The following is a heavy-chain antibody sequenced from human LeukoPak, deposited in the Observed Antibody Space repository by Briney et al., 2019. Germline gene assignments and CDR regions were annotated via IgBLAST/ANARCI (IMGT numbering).Heavy chain of an antibody. CDR3: ASAGAPYYFDY. V-gene: IGHV4-39*01. D-gene: IGHD3-10*01. CDR1: GGSMSISSSY. J-gene: IGHJ4*02. Sequence: SETLSLTCTVSGGSMSISSSYWGWIRRPPGKGLEWIGSIYYSGSTYYNPSLKSRVTISVDTSKNQFSLKLSSVTAADTAVYYCASAGAPYYFDYWGQGTLVTVSS. CDR2: IYYSGST.